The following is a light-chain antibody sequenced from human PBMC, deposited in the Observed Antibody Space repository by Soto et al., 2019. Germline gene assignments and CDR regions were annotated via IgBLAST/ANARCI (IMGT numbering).Light chain of an antibody. CDR3: QQYNSYPWT. Sequence: DIQMTQSPSTLSASVGDRVTITCRASQIISSWLAWYQQKPGKAPNLLIYKASTLESGVPSRFSGSASGTEFTLTINSLQPDDFATYYCQQYNSYPWTFGQGTKVEIK. V-gene: IGKV1-5*03. CDR1: QIISSW. J-gene: IGKJ1*01. CDR2: KAS.